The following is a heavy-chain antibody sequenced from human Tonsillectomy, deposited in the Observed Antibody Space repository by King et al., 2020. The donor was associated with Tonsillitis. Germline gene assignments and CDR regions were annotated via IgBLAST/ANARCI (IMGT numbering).Heavy chain of an antibody. J-gene: IGHJ4*02. Sequence: QLVQSGAEVKKPGASVKVSCKASGYTFTSYGISWVRQAPGQRLEWMAWISVYNGNTNYAQKLQGRVTMTTDTSTSTAYMELRSLKSDDTAVYYCARSGTGYGPSLFDYWGQGTLVTVSS. CDR3: ARSGTGYGPSLFDY. CDR2: ISVYNGNT. V-gene: IGHV1-18*01. CDR1: GYTFTSYG. D-gene: IGHD5-12*01.